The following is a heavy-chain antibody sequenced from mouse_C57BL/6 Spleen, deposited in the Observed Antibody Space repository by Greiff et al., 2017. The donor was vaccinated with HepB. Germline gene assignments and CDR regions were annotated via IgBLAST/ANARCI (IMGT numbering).Heavy chain of an antibody. CDR2: IDPSDSYT. CDR3: ARGGGPIYYGFDY. Sequence: VQLQQPGAELVKPGASVKLSCKASGYTFTSYWMQWVKQRPGQGLEWIGEIDPSDSYTNYNQKFKGKATLTVDTSSSTAYMQLSSLTSEDSAVYYCARGGGPIYYGFDYWGQGTTLTVSS. CDR1: GYTFTSYW. V-gene: IGHV1-50*01. D-gene: IGHD2-1*01. J-gene: IGHJ2*01.